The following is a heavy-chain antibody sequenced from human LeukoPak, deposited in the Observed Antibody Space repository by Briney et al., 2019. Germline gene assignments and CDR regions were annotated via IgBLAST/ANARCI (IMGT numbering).Heavy chain of an antibody. D-gene: IGHD3-9*01. J-gene: IGHJ4*02. V-gene: IGHV1-2*02. CDR3: ARAVYDILTGYSRLSWYFDY. CDR1: GYTFTGYY. CDR2: INPNSGGT. Sequence: ASVKVSCKASGYTFTGYYMHWVRQAPGQGLEWMGWINPNSGGTNYAQKLQGRVTMTTDTSTSTAYMELRSLRSDDTAVYYCARAVYDILTGYSRLSWYFDYWGQGTLVTVSS.